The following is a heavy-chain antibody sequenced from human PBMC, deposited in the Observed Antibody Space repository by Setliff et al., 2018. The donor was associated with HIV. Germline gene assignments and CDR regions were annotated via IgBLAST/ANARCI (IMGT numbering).Heavy chain of an antibody. D-gene: IGHD5-18*01. CDR2: IYSGGST. Sequence: PGGSLRLSCEASGFTVSSNYMSWVRQAPGKGLEWVSVIYSGGSTYYADSVKGRFTISRDNSKNTLYLQMDSLRAEDTAVYYCARGSRIVQLWLPNYFDYWSQGTLVTVSS. CDR3: ARGSRIVQLWLPNYFDY. CDR1: GFTVSSNY. V-gene: IGHV3-66*02. J-gene: IGHJ4*02.